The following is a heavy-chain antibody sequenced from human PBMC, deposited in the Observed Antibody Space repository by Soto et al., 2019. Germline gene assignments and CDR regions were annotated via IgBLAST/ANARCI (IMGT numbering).Heavy chain of an antibody. CDR3: AKDLRTGTTPHDAFDI. CDR1: GFTFSSNG. Sequence: AGGSLRLSCAASGFTFSSNGMHWVRQAPGKGLEWVTVISYDGSNKYYAASVKGRFTISRDNSKNTLYLQMNSLRAEDTAVYYCAKDLRTGTTPHDAFDIWGQGTMVTVSS. CDR2: ISYDGSNK. D-gene: IGHD1-1*01. J-gene: IGHJ3*02. V-gene: IGHV3-30*18.